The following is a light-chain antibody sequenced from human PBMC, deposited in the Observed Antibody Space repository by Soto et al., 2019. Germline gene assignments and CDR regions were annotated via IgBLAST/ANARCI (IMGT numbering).Light chain of an antibody. Sequence: IQMTQSPSSLSASVGDRVTITCRASQGISSYLAWYQQKPGKTPKLLIYAASTLQSGVPSRFSGSGSGTDFTLTISCLQSEDLATYYCLESSSALTFGQGTRLEIK. CDR2: AAS. J-gene: IGKJ5*01. V-gene: IGKV1-8*01. CDR3: LESSSALT. CDR1: QGISSY.